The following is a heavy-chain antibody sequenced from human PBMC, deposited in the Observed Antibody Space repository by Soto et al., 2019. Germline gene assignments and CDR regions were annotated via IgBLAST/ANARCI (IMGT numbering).Heavy chain of an antibody. Sequence: EVQLLEAGGGLVQPGGSLRLSCAASGFSFRAYGMSWVRQAPGKGLEWLSAIIGIGDKAYYADSVRGRFTISRDNSKNTLYLQLNDLGAEDTAIYYCAKDYDYGDSLPFDYWGQGTLVTVSS. D-gene: IGHD4-17*01. V-gene: IGHV3-23*01. CDR3: AKDYDYGDSLPFDY. CDR2: IIGIGDKA. CDR1: GFSFRAYG. J-gene: IGHJ4*02.